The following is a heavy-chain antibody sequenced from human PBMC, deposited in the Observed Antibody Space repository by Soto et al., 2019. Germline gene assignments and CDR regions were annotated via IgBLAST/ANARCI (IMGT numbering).Heavy chain of an antibody. J-gene: IGHJ5*02. Sequence: PSETLSLTCTVSGGSISSYYWSWIRQPPGKGLEWIGYIYYSGSTNYNPSLKSRVTISVDTSKNQFSLKLSSVTAADTAVYYCARTQDYYDSSGYYLWGQGTLVTVSS. CDR1: GGSISSYY. CDR3: ARTQDYYDSSGYYL. D-gene: IGHD3-22*01. V-gene: IGHV4-59*12. CDR2: IYYSGST.